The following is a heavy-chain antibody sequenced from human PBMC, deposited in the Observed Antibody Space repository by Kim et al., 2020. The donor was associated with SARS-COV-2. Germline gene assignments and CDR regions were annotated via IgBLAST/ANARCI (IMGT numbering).Heavy chain of an antibody. CDR3: ARAQFVKVRGVIPVPLRY. CDR1: GYTFTSYD. CDR2: MNPNSGNT. J-gene: IGHJ4*02. D-gene: IGHD3-10*01. Sequence: ASVKVSCKASGYTFTSYDINWVRQATGQGLEWMGWMNPNSGNTCYAQKFQGRVTMTRNTSISTAYMELSSLRSEDTAVYYCARAQFVKVRGVIPVPLRYWGEGTLVTVSS. V-gene: IGHV1-8*01.